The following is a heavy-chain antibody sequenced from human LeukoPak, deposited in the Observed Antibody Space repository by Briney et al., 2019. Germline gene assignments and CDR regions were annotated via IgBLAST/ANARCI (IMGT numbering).Heavy chain of an antibody. CDR3: GSDALVGYFSYYYMDV. CDR1: GGSISSHY. J-gene: IGHJ6*03. CDR2: ISNSGST. Sequence: SSETLSLTCTVSGGSISSHYWTWIRQSPVKGLEWIGDISNSGSTSYNPSLKSRVTISIDTSKNQFSLKLSSVTAADTAVYYCGSDALVGYFSYYYMDVWGKGTTVTVSS. D-gene: IGHD2-15*01. V-gene: IGHV4-59*11.